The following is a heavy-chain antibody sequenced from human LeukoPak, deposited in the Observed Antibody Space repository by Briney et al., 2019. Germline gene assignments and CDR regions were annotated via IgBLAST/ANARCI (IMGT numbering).Heavy chain of an antibody. V-gene: IGHV3-23*01. CDR3: AKREMATYVPNYFDY. J-gene: IGHJ4*02. D-gene: IGHD5-24*01. Sequence: GGSLRLSCAASGFTFSSYAMSWVRQAPGKGLEWVSAISGSGGSTYYADSVKGRFTISRDNSKNTLYLQMNSLRAEDTAVYYCAKREMATYVPNYFDYWGQGTLVTASS. CDR2: ISGSGGST. CDR1: GFTFSSYA.